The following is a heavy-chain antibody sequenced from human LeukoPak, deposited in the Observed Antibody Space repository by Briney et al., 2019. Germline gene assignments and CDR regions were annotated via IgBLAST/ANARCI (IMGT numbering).Heavy chain of an antibody. Sequence: KASQTLSLTCTVSGGSISSGGYYWSWIRQHPGKGLEWIGYIYYSGSTYYNPSLKSRVTISVDTSKNQFSLKLSSVTAAGTAVYYCARVGDSSGYYYFDYWGQGTLVTVSS. J-gene: IGHJ4*02. V-gene: IGHV4-31*03. CDR2: IYYSGST. CDR1: GGSISSGGYY. D-gene: IGHD3-22*01. CDR3: ARVGDSSGYYYFDY.